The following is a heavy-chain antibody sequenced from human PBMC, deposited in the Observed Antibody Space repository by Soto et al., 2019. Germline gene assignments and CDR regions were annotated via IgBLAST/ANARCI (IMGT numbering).Heavy chain of an antibody. V-gene: IGHV3-74*01. CDR2: IKSDGTIT. J-gene: IGHJ4*02. CDR3: ATGFDSRWYYTLAY. CDR1: GFTFSSYW. Sequence: EVQLVESGGGLVQPGGSLRLSCAASGFTFSSYWMHWVSQAPGKGLVYVSRIKSDGTITNYADSVKGRFTISRDNTKNTLNLQMNSLRAEDTGVYYCATGFDSRWYYTLAYWGQGALVTVSS. D-gene: IGHD6-13*01.